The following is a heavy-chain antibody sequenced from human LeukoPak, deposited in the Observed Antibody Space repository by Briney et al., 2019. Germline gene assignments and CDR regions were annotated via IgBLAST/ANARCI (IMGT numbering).Heavy chain of an antibody. CDR2: IYYSGST. D-gene: IGHD2-2*01. CDR3: ARDTRYCSSTSCYHAVYMDV. V-gene: IGHV4-59*12. CDR1: GESISGFY. Sequence: SQTLSLTCTVSGESISGFYWNWIRQPPGKGLEWIGYIYYSGSTNYNPSLKSRVTISIDTSKNQFSLKLSSVTAADTAVYYCARDTRYCSSTSCYHAVYMDVWGKGTTVTVSS. J-gene: IGHJ6*03.